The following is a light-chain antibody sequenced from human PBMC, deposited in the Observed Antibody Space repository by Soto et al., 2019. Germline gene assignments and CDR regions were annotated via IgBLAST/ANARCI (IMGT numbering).Light chain of an antibody. V-gene: IGKV3-20*01. CDR3: QHYGDSLFI. CDR1: RSLGTYS. Sequence: EIVLTQSPGTLSLSPGERATLLCRACRSLGTYSLTWYQQKPGQAPRVLISGTSSRATGIPDRFSGSGSGTDFTLTISRVEPEDFAVYYCQHYGDSLFIFGPGTKVEFK. CDR2: GTS. J-gene: IGKJ3*01.